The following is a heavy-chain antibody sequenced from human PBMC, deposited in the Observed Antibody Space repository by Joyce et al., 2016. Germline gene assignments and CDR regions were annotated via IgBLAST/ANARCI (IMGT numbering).Heavy chain of an antibody. Sequence: EVQLVQSGAEVKKPGESLKISCKGSVYRFTYSWIAWVRQMPGKGLELIGIIYPGDSDTRYSPSFKSQVTISNDKSISSGYLQWNSLRASDTAIYYCARGLAGYPWDAFDIWGQGTKVTVSS. V-gene: IGHV5-51*01. CDR2: IYPGDSDT. J-gene: IGHJ3*02. CDR3: ARGLAGYPWDAFDI. CDR1: VYRFTYSW. D-gene: IGHD5-12*01.